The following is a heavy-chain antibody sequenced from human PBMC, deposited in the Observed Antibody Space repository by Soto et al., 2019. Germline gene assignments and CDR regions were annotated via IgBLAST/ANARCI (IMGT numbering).Heavy chain of an antibody. Sequence: SETLSLTCTVSGGSISSYYWSWIRQPPGKGLEWIGYIYYSGSTNYNPSLKSRVTISVDTSKNQFSLKLSSVTAADTAVYYCARDRRIGDSYYYYYGRDVWGQGTTVTVSS. D-gene: IGHD2-21*02. CDR3: ARDRRIGDSYYYYYGRDV. CDR1: GGSISSYY. CDR2: IYYSGST. V-gene: IGHV4-59*01. J-gene: IGHJ6*02.